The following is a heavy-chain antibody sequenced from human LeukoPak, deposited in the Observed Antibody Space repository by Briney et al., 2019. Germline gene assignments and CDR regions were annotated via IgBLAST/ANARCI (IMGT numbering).Heavy chain of an antibody. D-gene: IGHD6-13*01. CDR3: AREPYSSSWYEYHWFDP. V-gene: IGHV4-61*02. J-gene: IGHJ5*02. Sequence: PSETLSLTCTVSGGSISSGSYYWSWIRQPAGKGLEWIGRIYTSGSTNYNPSLKSRVTISVDTSKNQFSLKLSSVTAADTAVYYCAREPYSSSWYEYHWFDPWGQGTLVTVSS. CDR2: IYTSGST. CDR1: GGSISSGSYY.